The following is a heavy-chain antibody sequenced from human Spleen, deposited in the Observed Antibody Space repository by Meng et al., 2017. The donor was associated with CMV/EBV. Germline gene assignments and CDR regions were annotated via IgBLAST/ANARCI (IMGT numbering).Heavy chain of an antibody. J-gene: IGHJ4*02. Sequence: SETLSLTCTVSGVSISSSYWSWIRQPPGKGLEWIGYIHYTGSTNYNPSLKSRVTISVDKSNNQFSPKLSSVTAADTAVYYCARGRGSYPLFDYWGQGTLVTVSS. CDR2: IHYTGST. V-gene: IGHV4-59*12. CDR1: GVSISSSY. CDR3: ARGRGSYPLFDY. D-gene: IGHD3-10*01.